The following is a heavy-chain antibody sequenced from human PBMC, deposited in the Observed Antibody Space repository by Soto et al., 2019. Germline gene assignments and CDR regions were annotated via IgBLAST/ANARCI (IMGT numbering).Heavy chain of an antibody. Sequence: SATLSLTCAVSGDSITSVGYSWSWIRQPPGKALEWIGYIYHTGTTYYTAALKSRVTISLDRSKNQISLSLNSVTAADTAVYYCAATVFGEYSHYALDVWGQGTTVTVSS. CDR1: GDSITSVGYS. V-gene: IGHV4-30-2*01. J-gene: IGHJ6*02. CDR3: AATVFGEYSHYALDV. D-gene: IGHD3-3*01. CDR2: IYHTGTT.